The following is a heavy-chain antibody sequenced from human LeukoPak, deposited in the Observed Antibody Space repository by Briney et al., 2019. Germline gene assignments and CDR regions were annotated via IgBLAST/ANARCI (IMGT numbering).Heavy chain of an antibody. V-gene: IGHV1-2*06. CDR3: AREGGAYCSSTSCSFEKYNWFDP. Sequence: ASVKVSCKASGYTFTGYYMHWVRQAPGQGLERMGRINPNSGGTNYAQKFQGRVTMTRDTSISTAYMELSRLRSDDSAAYYCAREGGAYCSSTSCSFEKYNWFDPWGQGTLVTVSS. J-gene: IGHJ5*02. CDR1: GYTFTGYY. D-gene: IGHD2-2*01. CDR2: INPNSGGT.